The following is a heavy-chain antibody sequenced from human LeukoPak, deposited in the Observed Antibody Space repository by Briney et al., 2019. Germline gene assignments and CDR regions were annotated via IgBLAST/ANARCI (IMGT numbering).Heavy chain of an antibody. V-gene: IGHV3-30*04. J-gene: IGHJ6*03. D-gene: IGHD6-6*01. Sequence: GGSLRLSCAAIGFTFSDHAVHWVRQAPGKWLEWVAVISHDGFNQKYADSVKGRFTVSRDNSENMQFLQMNALRPEDTAVYYCARDGAARLLLYDYYMDGWGKGTTVTVS. CDR2: ISHDGFNQ. CDR1: GFTFSDHA. CDR3: ARDGAARLLLYDYYMDG.